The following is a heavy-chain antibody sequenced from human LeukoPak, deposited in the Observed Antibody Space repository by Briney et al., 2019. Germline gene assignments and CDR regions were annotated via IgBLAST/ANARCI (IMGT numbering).Heavy chain of an antibody. CDR2: IYHSGST. V-gene: IGHV4-30-2*01. CDR3: ASEVTTAFFDY. J-gene: IGHJ4*02. D-gene: IGHD4-17*01. CDR1: GGSISSGGYS. Sequence: SETLSLTCAVSGGSISSGGYSWSWIRQPPGKGLEWIGYIYHSGSTYYNPSLKSRVTISVDRSKNQLSLKLSSVTAADTAVYYCASEVTTAFFDYWGQGTLVTVSS.